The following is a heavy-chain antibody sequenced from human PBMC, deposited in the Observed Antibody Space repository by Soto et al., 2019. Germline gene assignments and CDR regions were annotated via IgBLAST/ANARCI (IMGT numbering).Heavy chain of an antibody. J-gene: IGHJ4*02. CDR1: GYTFTSYY. Sequence: GXSVKFSCKASGYTFTSYYMHWVRQAPGQGLEWMGIINPSGGSTSYAQKFQGRVTMTRDTSTSTVYMELSSLRSEDTAVYYCAVTYGSGSYIPTRKYSGYDYPLYFDYWGQGTLVTVSS. CDR2: INPSGGST. CDR3: AVTYGSGSYIPTRKYSGYDYPLYFDY. V-gene: IGHV1-46*01. D-gene: IGHD3-10*01.